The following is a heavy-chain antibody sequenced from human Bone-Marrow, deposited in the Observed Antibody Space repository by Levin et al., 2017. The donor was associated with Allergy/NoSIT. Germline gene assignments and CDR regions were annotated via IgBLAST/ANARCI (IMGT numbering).Heavy chain of an antibody. CDR1: GVSFSGLY. D-gene: IGHD4-17*01. CDR2: VYDSGNT. J-gene: IGHJ3*01. CDR3: ATLSAVTRGDAFDL. V-gene: IGHV4-59*01. Sequence: SETLSLTCSVSGVSFSGLYWSWIRQPPGKGLEWIGHVYDSGNTNYNPSLKSRVTISIDTSKSQFSLRLSSVTAADTAVYYCATLSAVTRGDAFDLWGQGTMVIVSS.